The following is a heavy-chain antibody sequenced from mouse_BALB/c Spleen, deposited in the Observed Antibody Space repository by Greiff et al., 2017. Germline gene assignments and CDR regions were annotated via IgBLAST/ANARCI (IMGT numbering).Heavy chain of an antibody. CDR1: GFAFSSYD. CDR3: ARRNYGSRVDYFDY. V-gene: IGHV5-12-1*01. Sequence: EVKLVESGGGLVKPGGSLKLSCAASGFAFSSYDMSWVRQTPEKRLEWVAYISSGGGSTYYPDTVKGRFTISRDNAKNTLYLQMSSLKSEDTAMYYCARRNYGSRVDYFDYWGQGTTLTVSS. D-gene: IGHD1-1*01. CDR2: ISSGGGST. J-gene: IGHJ2*01.